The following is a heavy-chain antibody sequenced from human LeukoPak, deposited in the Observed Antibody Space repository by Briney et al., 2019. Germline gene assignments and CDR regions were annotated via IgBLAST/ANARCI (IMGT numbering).Heavy chain of an antibody. CDR3: ARDGTSGVVGAFDI. V-gene: IGHV4-30-4*07. Sequence: SETLSLTCAVSGGSINSVSYSWTWIRQPPGKGLEWIGYIYSSGSSYYNPSLKSRFTISVDTSKNQFSLKLSSVTAADTAMYYCARDGTSGVVGAFDIWGQGTMVTVSS. J-gene: IGHJ3*02. D-gene: IGHD2-15*01. CDR1: GGSINSVSYS. CDR2: IYSSGSS.